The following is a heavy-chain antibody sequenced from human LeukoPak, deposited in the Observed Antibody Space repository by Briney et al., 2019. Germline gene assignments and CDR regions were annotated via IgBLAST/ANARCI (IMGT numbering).Heavy chain of an antibody. CDR2: ISWNSGSI. J-gene: IGHJ3*02. CDR1: GFTFDDYA. V-gene: IGHV3-9*01. D-gene: IGHD6-13*01. CDR3: AKDILGIAAAGISGAFDI. Sequence: SLRLSCAASGFTFDDYAMHWVRQAPGKGLEWVSGISWNSGSIGYADSVKGRFTISRDNAKNSLYLQMNSLRAEDTALYYCAKDILGIAAAGISGAFDIWGQGTMVTVSS.